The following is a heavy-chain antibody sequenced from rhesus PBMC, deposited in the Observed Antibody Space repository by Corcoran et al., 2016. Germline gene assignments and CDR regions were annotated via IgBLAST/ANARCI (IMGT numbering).Heavy chain of an antibody. CDR2: ISWSGGST. CDR1: GFTFDDYA. Sequence: EVQLVESGGGVVQPGGSLRLSCAASGFTFDDYAMHWVRQVPGKVREWVSGISWSGGSTYYADSVKGQFTISRDNAKNSLYLQMGSLRAEDTALYYCARESGSGYFDYWGQGVLVTVSS. J-gene: IGHJ4*01. CDR3: ARESGSGYFDY. V-gene: IGHV3-201*01. D-gene: IGHD2-33*01.